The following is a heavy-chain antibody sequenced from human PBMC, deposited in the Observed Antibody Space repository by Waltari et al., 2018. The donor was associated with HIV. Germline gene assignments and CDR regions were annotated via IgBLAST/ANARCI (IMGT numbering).Heavy chain of an antibody. Sequence: EVQLVESGGGLVQPGGFLRLSCAASGFAFSTSDINWVRQAPGKGLVWVSYITSTSFTRYYADSVKGRFTISRDNAKNSLYLQMNSLRDEDTAVYFCARDRSSSGYYFDYWGQGTLVTVSS. CDR1: GFAFSTSD. CDR3: ARDRSSSGYYFDY. J-gene: IGHJ4*02. CDR2: ITSTSFTR. D-gene: IGHD3-22*01. V-gene: IGHV3-48*02.